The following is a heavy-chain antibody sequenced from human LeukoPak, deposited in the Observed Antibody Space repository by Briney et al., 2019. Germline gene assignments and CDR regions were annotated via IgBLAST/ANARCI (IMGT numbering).Heavy chain of an antibody. CDR2: IIPILGIA. CDR3: AFQDGYGSGSYEY. CDR1: GGTFSSYA. D-gene: IGHD3-10*01. J-gene: IGHJ4*02. Sequence: GASVKVSCKASGGTFSSYAISWVRQAPGQGLEWMGRIIPILGIANYAQKFQGRVTITADKSTSTAYMELSSLRSEDTAVYYCAFQDGYGSGSYEYWGQGTLVTVSS. V-gene: IGHV1-69*04.